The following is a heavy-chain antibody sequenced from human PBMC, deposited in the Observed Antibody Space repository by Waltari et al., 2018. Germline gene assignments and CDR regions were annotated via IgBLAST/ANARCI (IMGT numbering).Heavy chain of an antibody. CDR1: GFSFSRSW. V-gene: IGHV3-7*03. Sequence: EVQLVESGGDLVQPGGSLRLFCAASGFSFSRSWMTWVRQTPGKGLEWEGNIQQNGSEKWYADSVKGRFTISRDNSKNTLYLQMSSLRLEDTAVYYCVRETAYGYYFDNWGQGTLVSVSS. D-gene: IGHD3-10*01. J-gene: IGHJ4*02. CDR3: VRETAYGYYFDN. CDR2: IQQNGSEK.